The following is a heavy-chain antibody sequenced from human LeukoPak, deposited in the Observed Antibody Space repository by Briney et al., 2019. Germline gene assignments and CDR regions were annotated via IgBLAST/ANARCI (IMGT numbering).Heavy chain of an antibody. Sequence: PGGSLRLSCAASGFTFSNAWMSWVRQAPGKGLEWVGRIKSKTDGGTTDYAAPVKGRFTISRDDSKNTLYLQMNSLKTEDTAVYYCTTRFYDYGDYALDYWGQGTLVTVSS. J-gene: IGHJ4*02. CDR3: TTRFYDYGDYALDY. CDR1: GFTFSNAW. D-gene: IGHD4-17*01. V-gene: IGHV3-15*01. CDR2: IKSKTDGGTT.